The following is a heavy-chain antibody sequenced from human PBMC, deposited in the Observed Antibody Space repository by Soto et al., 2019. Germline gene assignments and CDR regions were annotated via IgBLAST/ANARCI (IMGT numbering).Heavy chain of an antibody. D-gene: IGHD3-22*01. V-gene: IGHV3-23*01. CDR3: AKSPHITMIVVVIGADYYFDY. Sequence: EVQLLESGGGLVQPGGSLRLSCAASGFTFSSYAMSWVRQAPGKGLEWVSAISGSGGSTYYADSVMGRFTISRDNSKNTLYLQMNSLRAEDTAVYYCAKSPHITMIVVVIGADYYFDYWGQGTLVTVSS. J-gene: IGHJ4*02. CDR2: ISGSGGST. CDR1: GFTFSSYA.